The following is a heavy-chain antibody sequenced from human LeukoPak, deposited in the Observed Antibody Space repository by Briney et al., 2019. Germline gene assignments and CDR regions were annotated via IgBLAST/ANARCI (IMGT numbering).Heavy chain of an antibody. CDR3: ARHSRVIVGAICAFDF. D-gene: IGHD1-26*01. CDR2: IHHSGTI. Sequence: SETLSLTCAVSGYSIYSDYFWAWMRQPPGEGLEWIGSIHHSGTIYYNPSLKSRVTISAGTSENHFSLKLSSVTAADTALYYCARHSRVIVGAICAFDFWGQGTKVTVSS. V-gene: IGHV4-38-2*01. CDR1: GYSIYSDYF. J-gene: IGHJ3*01.